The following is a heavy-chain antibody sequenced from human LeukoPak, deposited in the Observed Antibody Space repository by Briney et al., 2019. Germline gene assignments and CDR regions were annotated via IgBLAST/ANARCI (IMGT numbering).Heavy chain of an antibody. CDR1: GFTFSSYA. V-gene: IGHV3-23*01. Sequence: GGSLRLSCAASGFTFSSYAMSWVRQAPGQGLEWVSTISGSGVSTYYADSVKGRFTISRDNSKNTLYLQMNSLRAEDTAVYFCAKDMVRGYYFDCWGQGTLITVSS. CDR3: AKDMVRGYYFDC. J-gene: IGHJ4*02. D-gene: IGHD3-10*01. CDR2: ISGSGVST.